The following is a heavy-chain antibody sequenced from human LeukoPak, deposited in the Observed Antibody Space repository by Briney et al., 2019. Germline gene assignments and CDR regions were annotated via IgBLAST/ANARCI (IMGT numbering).Heavy chain of an antibody. J-gene: IGHJ6*02. CDR3: ARAPYGMDV. CDR2: INPSGGST. V-gene: IGHV1-46*01. CDR1: GYTFTSYY. Sequence: ASVKVSCKASGYTFTSYYMHWVRQAPGQGLEWMGIINPSGGSTSYAQKFQGRVTMTRNTSISTAYMELSSLRSEDTAVYYCARAPYGMDVWGQGTTVTVSS.